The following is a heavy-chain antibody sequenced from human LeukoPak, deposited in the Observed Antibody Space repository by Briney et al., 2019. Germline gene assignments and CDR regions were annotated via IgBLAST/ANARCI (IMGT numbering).Heavy chain of an antibody. Sequence: SETLSLTCAVYGGSFSGYYWSWIRQPPGKGLEWIGEINHSGSTNYNPSLKSRVTISVDTSKNQFSLKLSSVTAADTAVYYCARGRKLGGAPFDYWGQGTLVTVSS. J-gene: IGHJ4*02. CDR1: GGSFSGYY. CDR3: ARGRKLGGAPFDY. D-gene: IGHD3-16*01. V-gene: IGHV4-34*01. CDR2: INHSGST.